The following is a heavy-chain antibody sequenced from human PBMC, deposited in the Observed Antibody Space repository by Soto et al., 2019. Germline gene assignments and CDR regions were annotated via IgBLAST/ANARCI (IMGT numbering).Heavy chain of an antibody. D-gene: IGHD3-10*01. CDR1: GYTFTSYD. V-gene: IGHV1-8*01. J-gene: IGHJ4*02. Sequence: ASVKVSCKASGYTFTSYDIDWVRQATGQGLEWMGWMNPNSGNTGYAQKFQGRVTMTRNTSISTAYMELSSLRSEDTAVYYCARGYYRIGALFDYWGQGTLVTVSS. CDR3: ARGYYRIGALFDY. CDR2: MNPNSGNT.